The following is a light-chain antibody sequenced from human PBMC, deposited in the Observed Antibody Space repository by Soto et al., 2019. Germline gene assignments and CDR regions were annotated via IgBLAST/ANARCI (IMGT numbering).Light chain of an antibody. J-gene: IGKJ1*01. CDR2: DAS. CDR1: QSISTH. Sequence: DIQMTQSPPSLYASVGDRVTITCRASQSISTHLAWYQQKPGEAPKLLIYDASALPRGVPSRFSGSGSGTKFTLTIASLQPDDFATYYCQQYETFSGTFGPGTNVDI. V-gene: IGKV1-5*01. CDR3: QQYETFSGT.